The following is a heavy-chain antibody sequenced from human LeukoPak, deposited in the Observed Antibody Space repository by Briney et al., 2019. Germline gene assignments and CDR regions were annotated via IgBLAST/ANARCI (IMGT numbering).Heavy chain of an antibody. J-gene: IGHJ6*02. CDR1: EFTFNNFG. Sequence: GGSLRLSCAASEFTFNNFGMYWVRQAPGKGLEWVALIWFDGSNTYYADSEKGRFTISRDNSKNMLYLQMNSLRAEDTAVYYCARDRRELWGSNYYYGMDVWGQGTTVTVSS. CDR2: IWFDGSNT. CDR3: ARDRRELWGSNYYYGMDV. D-gene: IGHD1-26*01. V-gene: IGHV3-33*01.